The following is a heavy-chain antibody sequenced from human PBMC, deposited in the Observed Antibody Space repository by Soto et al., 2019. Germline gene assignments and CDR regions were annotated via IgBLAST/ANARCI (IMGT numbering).Heavy chain of an antibody. J-gene: IGHJ4*02. V-gene: IGHV4-34*01. CDR1: GGSFSGYY. D-gene: IGHD5-18*01. CDR2: INHSGST. CDR3: ARGRIQLWYPFDY. Sequence: SETLSLTCAVYGGSFSGYYWSWIRQPPGKGLEWIGDINHSGSTNYNPSLKSRVTISVDTSKNQFSLKLSSVTAADTAVYYCARGRIQLWYPFDYWGQGTLVTVSS.